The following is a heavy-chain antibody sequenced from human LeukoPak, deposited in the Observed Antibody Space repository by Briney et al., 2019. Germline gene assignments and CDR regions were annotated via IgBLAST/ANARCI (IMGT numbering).Heavy chain of an antibody. J-gene: IGHJ3*02. CDR1: GSSNSSSSCY. V-gene: IGHV4-39*07. CDR3: ARASILRYFDWLPSGAFDI. CDR2: IYYSGST. D-gene: IGHD3-9*01. Sequence: SETLSLTCTVSGSSNSSSSCYWGWIRQPPGKGLEWIGSIYYSGSTYYNPSLKSRVTISVDTSKNQFSLKLSSVTAADTAVYYCARASILRYFDWLPSGAFDIWGQGTMVTVSS.